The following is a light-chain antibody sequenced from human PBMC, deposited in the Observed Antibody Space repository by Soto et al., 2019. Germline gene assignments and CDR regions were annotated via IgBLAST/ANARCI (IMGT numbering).Light chain of an antibody. J-gene: IGKJ1*01. Sequence: EVVLTQSPGTLSLSPGERATLSCRSSQSITNNYLAWYQQKPGQAPRLVIYDASSRATGIPDRFSASGSGTDFTLTISRLEPEDFAVYFCQQYSNSTMTFGQGTKVDIK. V-gene: IGKV3-20*01. CDR2: DAS. CDR1: QSITNNY. CDR3: QQYSNSTMT.